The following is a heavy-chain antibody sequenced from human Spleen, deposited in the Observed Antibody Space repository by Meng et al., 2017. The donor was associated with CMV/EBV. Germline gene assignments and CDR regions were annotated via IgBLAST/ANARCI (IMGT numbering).Heavy chain of an antibody. CDR2: INPNSGGT. CDR3: AREGEGITMIVAQNWFDP. V-gene: IGHV1-2*02. D-gene: IGHD3-22*01. J-gene: IGHJ5*02. Sequence: ASVKVSCKTSGYTFISYYIYWVRQAPGQGLEWMGWINPNSGGTNYAQKFQGRVTMTRDTSISTAYMELSRLRSDDTAVYYCAREGEGITMIVAQNWFDPWGQGTLVTVSS. CDR1: GYTFISYY.